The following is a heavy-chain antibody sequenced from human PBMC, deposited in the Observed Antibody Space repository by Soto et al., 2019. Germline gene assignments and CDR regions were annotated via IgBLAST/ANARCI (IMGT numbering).Heavy chain of an antibody. CDR1: GYSISSGYY. CDR3: ARGGPVDTAMVTDY. J-gene: IGHJ4*02. Sequence: SETLSLTCTVSGYSISSGYYWGWIRQPPGKGLEWIGSIYHSGSTYYNPSLKSRLTISVDTSKNQFSLKLSSVTAADTAVYYCARGGPVDTAMVTDYWGQGTLVTVSS. CDR2: IYHSGST. D-gene: IGHD5-18*01. V-gene: IGHV4-38-2*02.